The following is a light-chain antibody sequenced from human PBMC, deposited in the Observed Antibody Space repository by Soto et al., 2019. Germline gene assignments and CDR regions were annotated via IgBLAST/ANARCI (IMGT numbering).Light chain of an antibody. CDR1: QGISNY. V-gene: IGKV1-16*02. CDR3: QQYSSYPCT. CDR2: GAS. Sequence: DIQMTQSPSSLSASVGDRVTITCRASQGISNYLAWFQQKPGKAPKSLIFGASRLQSGVSSKFSGSGSGTDFTLTISSLQPDDFATYYCQQYSSYPCTFGPGTTVEIK. J-gene: IGKJ3*01.